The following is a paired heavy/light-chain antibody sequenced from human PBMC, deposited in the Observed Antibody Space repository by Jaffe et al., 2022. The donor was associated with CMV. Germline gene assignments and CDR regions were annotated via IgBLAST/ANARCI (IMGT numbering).Heavy chain of an antibody. D-gene: IGHD3-10*01. V-gene: IGHV3-30*18. CDR1: GFTFSSYG. Sequence: QVQLVESGGGVVQPGRSLRLSCAASGFTFSSYGMHWVRQAPGKGLEWVAVISYDGSNKYYADSVKGRFTISRDNSKNTLYLQVNSLRAEDTAVYYCAKDLLLWFGELPVKSYYYYGMDVWGQGTTVTVSS. CDR3: AKDLLLWFGELPVKSYYYYGMDV. CDR2: ISYDGSNK. J-gene: IGHJ6*02.
Light chain of an antibody. J-gene: IGKJ2*02. Sequence: EIVLTQSPATLSLSPGERATLSCRASQSVSSYLAWYQQKPGQAPRLLIYDASNRATGIPARFSGSGSGTDFTLTISSLEPEDFAVYYCQQRSNWPRGTFGQGTKLEIK. CDR3: QQRSNWPRGT. CDR1: QSVSSY. V-gene: IGKV3-11*01. CDR2: DAS.